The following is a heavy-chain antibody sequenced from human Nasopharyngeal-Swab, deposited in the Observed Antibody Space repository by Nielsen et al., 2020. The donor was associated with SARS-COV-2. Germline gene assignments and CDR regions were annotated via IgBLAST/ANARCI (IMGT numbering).Heavy chain of an antibody. D-gene: IGHD3-10*01. CDR3: ARNARVTMVRGVIINARAWSDP. Sequence: WIRQPPGKGLEWIGEINHSGSTNYNPSHKSRVTISVDTSKNQFSLKLSSVTAADTAVYYCARNARVTMVRGVIINARAWSDPWGQGTLVTVSS. V-gene: IGHV4-34*01. CDR2: INHSGST. J-gene: IGHJ5*02.